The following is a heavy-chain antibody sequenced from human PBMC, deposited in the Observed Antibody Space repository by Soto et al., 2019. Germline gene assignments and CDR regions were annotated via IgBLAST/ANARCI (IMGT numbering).Heavy chain of an antibody. V-gene: IGHV3-30*18. J-gene: IGHJ4*02. D-gene: IGHD2-2*01. CDR2: ISYDGSNK. CDR1: GFTFSSYG. Sequence: PGGSLRLSCAASGFTFSSYGMHWVRQAPGKGLEWVAVISYDGSNKYYADSVKGRFTISRDNSKNTLYLQMNSLRAEDTAVYYCAKPGGVVVPAAFSFDYWGQGTLVTVSS. CDR3: AKPGGVVVPAAFSFDY.